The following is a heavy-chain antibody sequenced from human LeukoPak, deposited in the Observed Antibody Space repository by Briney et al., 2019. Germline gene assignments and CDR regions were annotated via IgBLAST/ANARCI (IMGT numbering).Heavy chain of an antibody. CDR1: GFNFSNYA. CDR2: VNSNDRP. J-gene: IGHJ4*02. Sequence: PGGSLRLSCAASGFNFSNYAMTWVRLAPGKGLEWVSTVNSNDRPYYADSVRGRFTISRDNSKNTLYLQMNTLRVEDTALYYCAKARAAVVEAAINYWGQGILVTVSP. CDR3: AKARAAVVEAAINY. V-gene: IGHV3-23*01. D-gene: IGHD2-15*01.